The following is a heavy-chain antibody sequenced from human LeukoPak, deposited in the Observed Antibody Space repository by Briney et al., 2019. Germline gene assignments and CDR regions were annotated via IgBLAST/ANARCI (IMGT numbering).Heavy chain of an antibody. CDR3: AREVDMITFGGVIVIPGYFDY. V-gene: IGHV1-69*13. CDR1: GGTFSSYA. D-gene: IGHD3-16*02. CDR2: IIPIFGTA. J-gene: IGHJ4*02. Sequence: SVKVSCKASGGTFSSYAISWVRQAPGQGLEWMGGIIPIFGTANYAQKFQGRVTITADESTSTAYMELSSLRSEDTAVYYCAREVDMITFGGVIVIPGYFDYWGQGTLVTVSS.